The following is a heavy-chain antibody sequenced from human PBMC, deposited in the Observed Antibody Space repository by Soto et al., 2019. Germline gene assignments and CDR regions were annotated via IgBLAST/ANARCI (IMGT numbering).Heavy chain of an antibody. V-gene: IGHV3-23*01. CDR1: GFTFINYA. J-gene: IGHJ3*02. CDR2: IGGGDGST. Sequence: EVQLLESGGGLVQPGGSLRLSCAASGFTFINYAMSWVRQAPGKGLEWVSTIGGGDGSTYYADSVKGRFTISRDNSNGALYLQMNSLRVGDTAIYYCAKGILVKPPGTRTFDIWGQGTMVIVSS. D-gene: IGHD6-13*01. CDR3: AKGILVKPPGTRTFDI.